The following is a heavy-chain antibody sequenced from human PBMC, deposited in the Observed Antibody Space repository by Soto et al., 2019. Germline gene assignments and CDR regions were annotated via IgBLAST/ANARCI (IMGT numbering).Heavy chain of an antibody. D-gene: IGHD3-3*01. V-gene: IGHV4-34*01. CDR2: INHSGST. J-gene: IGHJ4*02. Sequence: SETLSLTCAVYGGSFSGYYWSWIRQPPGKGLEWIGEINHSGSTNYNPSLKSRVTISVDTSKNQFSLKLSSVTAADTAVYYCARGDFWSGYEDYWGQGTLVTVSS. CDR1: GGSFSGYY. CDR3: ARGDFWSGYEDY.